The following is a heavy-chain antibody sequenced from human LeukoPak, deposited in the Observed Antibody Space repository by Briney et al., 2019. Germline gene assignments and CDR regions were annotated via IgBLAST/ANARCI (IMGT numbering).Heavy chain of an antibody. Sequence: ASVKVSCKASGYTFTSYDINWVRQATGQGLEWMGWMNPNSGNTGYAQKFQGRVTMTRNTSISTAYMELSSLRSEDTAVYYCARVNSYDYVWGGPHVDPYYFDYWGQGTLVTVSS. V-gene: IGHV1-8*01. CDR3: ARVNSYDYVWGGPHVDPYYFDY. CDR2: MNPNSGNT. J-gene: IGHJ4*02. CDR1: GYTFTSYD. D-gene: IGHD3-16*01.